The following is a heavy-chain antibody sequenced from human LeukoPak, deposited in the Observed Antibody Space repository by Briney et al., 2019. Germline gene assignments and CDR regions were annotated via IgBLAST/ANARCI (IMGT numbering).Heavy chain of an antibody. CDR1: GGSIRNSNW. J-gene: IGHJ4*02. Sequence: XETLSLTCAVSGGSIRNSNWWSWVRQPPGKGLEWIGEIYHSGSTNYNPSLKSRVTISVDKSKYQFSLKLSSVTAADTAVYYCARAPTYYYGSGSLYYFDYWGQGTLVTVSS. CDR3: ARAPTYYYGSGSLYYFDY. D-gene: IGHD3-10*01. V-gene: IGHV4-4*02. CDR2: IYHSGST.